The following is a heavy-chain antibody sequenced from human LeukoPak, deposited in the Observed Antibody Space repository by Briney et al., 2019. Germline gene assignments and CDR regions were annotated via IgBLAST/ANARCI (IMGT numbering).Heavy chain of an antibody. CDR3: ARLDGSAWYYFDY. V-gene: IGHV5-51*01. CDR2: IYPGDSDT. CDR1: GYSFASSW. Sequence: GESLKISCKASGYSFASSWIGWVRQLPGKGLEWTGIIYPGDSDTRYSPSLQGQVTISVDKTISTAYLQWNSLKASHTAIYYCARLDGSAWYYFDYWGEGTLVTVSS. D-gene: IGHD6-19*01. J-gene: IGHJ4*02.